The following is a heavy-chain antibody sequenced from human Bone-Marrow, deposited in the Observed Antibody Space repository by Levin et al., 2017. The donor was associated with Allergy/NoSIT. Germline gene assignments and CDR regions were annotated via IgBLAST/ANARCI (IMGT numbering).Heavy chain of an antibody. CDR3: ARERLIDFTSGLWFDP. J-gene: IGHJ5*02. CDR1: GFTFSKYV. CDR2: LSSDGSNE. D-gene: IGHD3-22*01. V-gene: IGHV3-30-3*01. Sequence: SCAASGFTFSKYVMHWVRQAPGEGLEWLAILSSDGSNEFYSGSVKGRFTISRDNSNNTLFLQMNSLRPEDTAVYFCARERLIDFTSGLWFDPWGQGTLVVVSS.